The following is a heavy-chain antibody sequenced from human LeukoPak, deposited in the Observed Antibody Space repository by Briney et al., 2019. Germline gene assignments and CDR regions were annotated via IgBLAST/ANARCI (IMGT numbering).Heavy chain of an antibody. D-gene: IGHD6-6*01. CDR1: GYTFTSYD. CDR2: MNPNSGNT. CDR3: ARGFVVRGSIAARPFDY. J-gene: IGHJ4*02. Sequence: GASVKVSCKASGYTFTSYDINWVRQATGQGLEWMGWMNPNSGNTGYAQKFQGRVTITRNTSISTAYMELSSLRSEDTAVYYCARGFVVRGSIAARPFDYWGQGTLVTVSS. V-gene: IGHV1-8*03.